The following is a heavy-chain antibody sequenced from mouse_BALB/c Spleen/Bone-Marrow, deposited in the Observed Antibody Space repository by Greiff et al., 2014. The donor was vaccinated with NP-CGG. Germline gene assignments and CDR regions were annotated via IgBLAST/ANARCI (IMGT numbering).Heavy chain of an antibody. CDR2: IYPGDDDT. Sequence: QVHVKQSGAELVRPGSSVKISCKASGHAFSRSWMNWVKQRPGQGLEWIGQIYPGDDDTNYSGKFKGRATLTADKSSGTAYMQLSSLTSEDSAVYFCAGSTPLAYWGQGTLVTVSA. CDR3: AGSTPLAY. V-gene: IGHV1-80*01. D-gene: IGHD1-1*01. J-gene: IGHJ3*01. CDR1: GHAFSRSW.